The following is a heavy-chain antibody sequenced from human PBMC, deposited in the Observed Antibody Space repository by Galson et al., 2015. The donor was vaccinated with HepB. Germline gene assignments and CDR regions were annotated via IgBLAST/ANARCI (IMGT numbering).Heavy chain of an antibody. CDR2: IKSKAYGGTT. Sequence: SLRLSCAASGFTFGDYAMSWFRQAPGKGLEWVGFIKSKAYGGTTEYAASVKGRFTILRDDSKSIVYLEMNSLKTEDTAVYYCTRDLTYNWNDVYLLSDSWGQGTLVTVSS. V-gene: IGHV3-49*03. CDR3: TRDLTYNWNDVYLLSDS. D-gene: IGHD1-1*01. CDR1: GFTFGDYA. J-gene: IGHJ5*01.